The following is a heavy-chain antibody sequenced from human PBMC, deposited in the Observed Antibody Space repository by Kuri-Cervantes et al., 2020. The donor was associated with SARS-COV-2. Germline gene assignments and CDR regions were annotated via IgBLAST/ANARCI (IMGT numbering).Heavy chain of an antibody. Sequence: GGSLRLSCAASGFTFSSYSMNWVRQAPGKGLEWVSYISSSSTIYYADSVKGRFTISRDNAKNSLYLQMNSLRAEDTAVYYCAREGAYDFWSIDYWGQGTLVTVSS. CDR2: ISSSSTI. CDR3: AREGAYDFWSIDY. CDR1: GFTFSSYS. V-gene: IGHV3-48*04. D-gene: IGHD3-3*01. J-gene: IGHJ4*02.